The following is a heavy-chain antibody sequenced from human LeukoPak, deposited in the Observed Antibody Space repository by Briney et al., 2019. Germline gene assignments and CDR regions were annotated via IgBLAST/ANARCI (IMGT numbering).Heavy chain of an antibody. Sequence: ASVKVSCKASGGTFSSYAISWVRQAPGQGLEWTGGIIPIFGTANYAQKFQGRVTITTDESTSTAYMELSSLRSEDTAVYYCARDGIAAAGTRIWFDPWGQGTLVTVSS. CDR1: GGTFSSYA. V-gene: IGHV1-69*05. CDR3: ARDGIAAAGTRIWFDP. CDR2: IIPIFGTA. J-gene: IGHJ5*02. D-gene: IGHD6-13*01.